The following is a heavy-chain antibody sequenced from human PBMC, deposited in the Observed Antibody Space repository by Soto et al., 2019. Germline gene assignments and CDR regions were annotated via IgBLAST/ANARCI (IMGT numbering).Heavy chain of an antibody. D-gene: IGHD2-2*01. J-gene: IGHJ5*02. CDR3: ARVPDR. Sequence: QLQLQESGSGLVKPSQTLSLTCAVSGGSISSGGYSWSWIRQPPGKGLEWIGYIYHSGSTYYNPSLKRRGPRSVYRSKNQFSLQLSSVTAADTAVYSGARVPDRWGQGTLVTVSS. V-gene: IGHV4-30-2*01. CDR2: IYHSGST. CDR1: GGSISSGGYS.